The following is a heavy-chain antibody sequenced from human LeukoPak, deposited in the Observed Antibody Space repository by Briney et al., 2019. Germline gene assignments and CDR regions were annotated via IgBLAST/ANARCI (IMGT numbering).Heavy chain of an antibody. CDR3: ARDNLGGDPGYFDY. CDR2: IYSSGST. V-gene: IGHV3-53*01. J-gene: IGHJ4*02. Sequence: GGSLRLSCAASGFTVSSNYMSWVRQAPGKGLEWVSVIYSSGSTYYADSVKGRFTISRDNSKNTLYLQMNSLRPEGTAVYYCARDNLGGDPGYFDYWGQGTLVTVSS. D-gene: IGHD3-16*01. CDR1: GFTVSSNY.